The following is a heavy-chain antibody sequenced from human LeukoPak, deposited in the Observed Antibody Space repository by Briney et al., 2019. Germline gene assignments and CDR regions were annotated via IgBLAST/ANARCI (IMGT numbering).Heavy chain of an antibody. Sequence: GGSLRLSCAASGFTLSDYYMSWIRQAPGKGLEWVSYIDSSGSTIYYADSVKGRFTISRDNAKNSLYLQMNSLRTEDTAVYYCARGRGSWYGVYFDYWGQGTLVTVSS. D-gene: IGHD6-13*01. V-gene: IGHV3-11*04. J-gene: IGHJ4*02. CDR3: ARGRGSWYGVYFDY. CDR1: GFTLSDYY. CDR2: IDSSGSTI.